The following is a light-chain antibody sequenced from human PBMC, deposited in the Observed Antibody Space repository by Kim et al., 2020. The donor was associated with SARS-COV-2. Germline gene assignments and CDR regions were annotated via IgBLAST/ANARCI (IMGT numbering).Light chain of an antibody. CDR1: SLRSYY. CDR3: NSRDSSGNDWV. Sequence: SSELTQDPAVSVALGQTVRITCQGDSLRSYYASWYQQKPGQAPVLGIYGKNNRPSGIPDRFSGSSSGNTASLTITGAQAEEEADYYCNSRDSSGNDWVFG. V-gene: IGLV3-19*01. CDR2: GKN. J-gene: IGLJ3*02.